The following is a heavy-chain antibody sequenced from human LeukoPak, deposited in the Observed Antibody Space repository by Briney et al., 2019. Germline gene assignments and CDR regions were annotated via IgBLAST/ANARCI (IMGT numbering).Heavy chain of an antibody. J-gene: IGHJ4*02. D-gene: IGHD5-24*01. V-gene: IGHV1-69*06. Sequence: ASVKVSCKASGGTFSSYAISWVRQAPGQGLEWMGGIIPIFGTANYAQKFQGRVTITADKSTSTAYMELSSLRSEDTAVYYCARGARWLQLSRYFAYWGQGPLVTVSS. CDR1: GGTFSSYA. CDR3: ARGARWLQLSRYFAY. CDR2: IIPIFGTA.